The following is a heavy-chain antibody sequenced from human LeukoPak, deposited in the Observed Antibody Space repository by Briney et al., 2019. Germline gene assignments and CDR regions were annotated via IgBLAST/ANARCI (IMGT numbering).Heavy chain of an antibody. CDR3: AREGDGYNSTRDY. CDR2: IIPILGIA. CDR1: GGTFSSYA. J-gene: IGHJ4*02. V-gene: IGHV1-69*04. Sequence: SVKVSCKASGGTFSSYAISWVRQAPGQGLEWMGRIIPILGIANYAQKFQGRVTITADKSTSTAYMELSSLRSEDTAVYYCAREGDGYNSTRDYWGQETLVTVSS. D-gene: IGHD5-12*01.